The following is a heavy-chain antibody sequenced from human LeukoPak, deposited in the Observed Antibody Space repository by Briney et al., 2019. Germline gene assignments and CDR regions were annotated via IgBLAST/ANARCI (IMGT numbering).Heavy chain of an antibody. V-gene: IGHV1-8*02. CDR1: GYTFTGYY. CDR3: ARDCSGGSCLYYFDY. D-gene: IGHD2-15*01. J-gene: IGHJ4*02. Sequence: GASVKVSCKASGYTFTGYYMHWVRQAPGQGLEWMGWMNPNSGNTGYAQKFQGRVTMTRNTSISTAYMELSSLRSEDTAVYYCARDCSGGSCLYYFDYWGQGTLVTVSS. CDR2: MNPNSGNT.